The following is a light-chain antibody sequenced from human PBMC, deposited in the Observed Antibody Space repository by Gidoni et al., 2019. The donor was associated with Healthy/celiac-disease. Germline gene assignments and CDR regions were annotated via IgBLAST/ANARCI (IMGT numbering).Light chain of an antibody. CDR1: QSVSSSY. J-gene: IGKJ1*01. CDR3: QQYGSSPRT. V-gene: IGKV3-20*01. Sequence: DIVFTQSPGTLSLSPGERATLSCRDSQSVSSSYLAWYQQKPGQAPRLLIYGASSRATGIPDRFSGSGSGTDFNLTISRLEPEDFAVYYCQQYGSSPRTFGQGTKVEIK. CDR2: GAS.